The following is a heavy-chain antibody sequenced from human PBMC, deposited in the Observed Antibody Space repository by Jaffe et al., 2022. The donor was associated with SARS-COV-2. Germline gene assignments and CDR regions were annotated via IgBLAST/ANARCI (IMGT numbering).Heavy chain of an antibody. Sequence: QVQLQESGPGLVKPSETLSLTCNVSGDSISSNYWSWIRQPPGKGLEWIGYIYYSGSATYNPSLKSRVTISVDTSKNQLSLNLTSVTPADTAVYFCARDIGKDYYYYIIDVWGQGTTVTVSS. D-gene: IGHD1-26*01. CDR2: IYYSGSA. CDR3: ARDIGKDYYYYIIDV. V-gene: IGHV4-59*01. CDR1: GDSISSNY. J-gene: IGHJ6*02.